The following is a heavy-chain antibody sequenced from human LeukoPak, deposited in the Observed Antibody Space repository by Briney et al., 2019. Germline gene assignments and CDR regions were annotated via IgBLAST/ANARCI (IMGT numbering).Heavy chain of an antibody. CDR2: ISSSSNYI. D-gene: IGHD1-14*01. CDR1: GFTFSSYT. CDR3: TRGHGMTSGAFDI. J-gene: IGHJ3*02. V-gene: IGHV3-21*06. Sequence: GGSLRLSCAASGFTFSSYTMNWVRQAPGKGLGWVSSISSSSNYIYYADSVKGRFTISRDNAENSLYLQMNSLRVEDTAVYYCTRGHGMTSGAFDIWGQGTMVTVSS.